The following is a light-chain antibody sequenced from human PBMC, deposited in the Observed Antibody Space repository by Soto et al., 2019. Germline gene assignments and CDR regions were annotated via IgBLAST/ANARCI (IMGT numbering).Light chain of an antibody. J-gene: IGKJ5*01. CDR3: QQYGSSSIT. CDR2: KAS. Sequence: DIQMTQSPSTLSGSVGDRVTITSRASQTISSWLAWYQQKPGKVPKLLIYKASGLNSGVPSRFSGSGSGTEFTLTISSLQPDDFAVYYCQQYGSSSITFGQGTRLEIK. V-gene: IGKV1-5*03. CDR1: QTISSW.